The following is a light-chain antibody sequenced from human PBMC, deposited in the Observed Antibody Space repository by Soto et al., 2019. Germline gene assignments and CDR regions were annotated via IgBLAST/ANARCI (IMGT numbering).Light chain of an antibody. CDR1: SSNIGSNY. CDR2: RNN. Sequence: QSVLTQPPSASGIPGQRVTISCSGSSSNIGSNYVYSYQQLPGTAPKLLIYRNNQRPSGVPDRFSGSKSGTSASLAISGLRSEDEADYYCAAWDDSLSGLVFGTGTKSPS. J-gene: IGLJ1*01. V-gene: IGLV1-47*01. CDR3: AAWDDSLSGLV.